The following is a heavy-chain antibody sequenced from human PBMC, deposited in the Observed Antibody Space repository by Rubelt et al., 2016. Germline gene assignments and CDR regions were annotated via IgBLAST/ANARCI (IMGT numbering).Heavy chain of an antibody. Sequence: QVQLVQSGAEVKKPGASVKVSCKASGYTFTSYAMHWVRQAPGQRLKWMGWIHAGNGNTKYSQKIQGRVTSTRDTSASTAYMELSSLRSEDSAVYYCARFALPAVTTAYYYYALDVWGQGTTVTVSS. CDR3: ARFALPAVTTAYYYYALDV. CDR2: IHAGNGNT. D-gene: IGHD4-17*01. J-gene: IGHJ6*02. V-gene: IGHV1-3*01. CDR1: GYTFTSYA.